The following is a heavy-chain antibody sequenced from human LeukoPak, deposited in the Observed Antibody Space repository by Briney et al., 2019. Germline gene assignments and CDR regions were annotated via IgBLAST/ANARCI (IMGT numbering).Heavy chain of an antibody. CDR3: AKDLIWELYGDYGARAFDI. CDR1: GSTFDDYA. CDR2: ISWNSGSI. V-gene: IGHV3-9*01. J-gene: IGHJ3*02. D-gene: IGHD4-17*01. Sequence: GGSLRLSCAASGSTFDDYAMHWVRQAPGKGLEWVSGISWNSGSIGYADSVKGRFTISRDNAKNSLYLQMNSLRAEDTALYYCAKDLIWELYGDYGARAFDIWGQGTMVTVSS.